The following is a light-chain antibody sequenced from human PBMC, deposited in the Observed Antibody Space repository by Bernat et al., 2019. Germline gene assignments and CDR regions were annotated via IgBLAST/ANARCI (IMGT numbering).Light chain of an antibody. CDR2: SNN. J-gene: IGLJ3*02. Sequence: QSVLTQPPSASGTPGQRVTISCSGSSSNIGSNTVNWYQQLPGTGPKLLIYSNNQRPSGVPDRFSGSKSGTSATLGITGLQTGDEADYYCGTWDSSLSAGVFGGGTKLTVL. CDR1: SSNIGSNT. V-gene: IGLV1-44*01. CDR3: GTWDSSLSAGV.